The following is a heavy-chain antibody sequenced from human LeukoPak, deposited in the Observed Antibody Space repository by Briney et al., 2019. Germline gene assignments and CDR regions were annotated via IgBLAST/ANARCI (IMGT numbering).Heavy chain of an antibody. CDR1: GITVSSNY. Sequence: GGSLRLSCAASGITVSSNYMSWVRQAPGKGLEWVSVIYSGGSTYYADSVRDRFTISRDNAKNTLYLQMNSLRAEDTAVYYCVRTRVVIGATDYLDYWGQGTLVTVSS. CDR2: IYSGGST. J-gene: IGHJ4*02. D-gene: IGHD3-3*01. V-gene: IGHV3-66*01. CDR3: VRTRVVIGATDYLDY.